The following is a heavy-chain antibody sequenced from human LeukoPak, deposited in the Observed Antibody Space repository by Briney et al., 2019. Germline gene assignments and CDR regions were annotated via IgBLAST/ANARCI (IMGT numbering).Heavy chain of an antibody. CDR2: IIPIFGTA. CDR1: GGTFSSYA. V-gene: IGHV1-69*05. J-gene: IGHJ6*03. CDR3: ARDAVEPRNFRPYYMDV. D-gene: IGHD1-14*01. Sequence: AASVKVSCKASGGTFSSYAISWVRQAPGQGLEWTGGIIPIFGTANYAQKFQGRVTITTDESTSTAYMELSSLRSEDTAVYYCARDAVEPRNFRPYYMDVWGKGTTVTVSS.